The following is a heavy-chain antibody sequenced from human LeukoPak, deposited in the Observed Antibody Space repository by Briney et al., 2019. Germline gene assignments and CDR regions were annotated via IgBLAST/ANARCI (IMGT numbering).Heavy chain of an antibody. CDR3: AKEYYDILTGYYPAKFDPGDY. CDR1: GFTFSSYA. D-gene: IGHD3-9*01. CDR2: ISGSGGST. V-gene: IGHV3-23*01. J-gene: IGHJ4*02. Sequence: GGSLRLSCAASGFTFSSYAMSWVRQAPGKGLEWVSAISGSGGSTYYADSVKGRFTISRDNSENTLYLQMNSLRAEDTAVYYCAKEYYDILTGYYPAKFDPGDYWGQGTLVTVSS.